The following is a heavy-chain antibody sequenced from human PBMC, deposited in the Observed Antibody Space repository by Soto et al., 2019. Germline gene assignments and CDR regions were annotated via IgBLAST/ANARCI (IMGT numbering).Heavy chain of an antibody. Sequence: QVQLHESGPGLVKPSQTLSLTCTVSGGSVSSGDSYWTWIRQAPGKGLEWVGHVYYSGTTYYNQSLKGRLTMTVDTSKNPFSLTLSSVTAADTAVYFCARGRLSGHPTPPHGYWGQGALVTISS. CDR2: VYYSGTT. J-gene: IGHJ4*02. V-gene: IGHV4-30-4*01. CDR1: GGSVSSGDSY. D-gene: IGHD2-21*02. CDR3: ARGRLSGHPTPPHGY.